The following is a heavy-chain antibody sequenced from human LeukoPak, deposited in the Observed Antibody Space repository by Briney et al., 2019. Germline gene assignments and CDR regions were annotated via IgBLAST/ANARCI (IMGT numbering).Heavy chain of an antibody. J-gene: IGHJ4*02. D-gene: IGHD6-13*01. V-gene: IGHV4-59*08. Sequence: SETLSLTCTVSGGSISSYYWSWIRQPPGKGLEWIAYIYYSGSNNYNPSFKSRVTISVDTSKNQFSLKLSSVAAADTAVYYCARARSRVIAAAQWGQGTLVTVSS. CDR3: ARARSRVIAAAQ. CDR1: GGSISSYY. CDR2: IYYSGSN.